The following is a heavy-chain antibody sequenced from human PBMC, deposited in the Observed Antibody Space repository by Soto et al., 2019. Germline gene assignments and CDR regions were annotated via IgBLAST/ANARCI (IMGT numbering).Heavy chain of an antibody. Sequence: QLQLQESGPGLVKPSETLSLTCTVSGGSISSSSYYWGWIRQPPGKGLEWIGSIYYSGSTYYNPSPKSRVTISVDTSKNQFSLKLSSVTAADTAVYYCARASSWHWFDPWGQGTLVTVSS. CDR2: IYYSGST. V-gene: IGHV4-39*01. CDR3: ARASSWHWFDP. J-gene: IGHJ5*02. CDR1: GGSISSSSYY. D-gene: IGHD6-13*01.